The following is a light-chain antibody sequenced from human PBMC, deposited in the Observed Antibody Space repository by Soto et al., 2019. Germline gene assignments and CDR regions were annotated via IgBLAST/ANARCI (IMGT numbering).Light chain of an antibody. Sequence: DTQMTQSPSTLSASAGDRVTITCRASQSIGSWLAWYQQRPGKAPKLLIYQASTLESGVPSRFSGSGSGTEFTLTISSLQPEYFATYYCQQYNSYVYTFGRGTKLEVK. V-gene: IGKV1-5*03. CDR1: QSIGSW. J-gene: IGKJ2*01. CDR3: QQYNSYVYT. CDR2: QAS.